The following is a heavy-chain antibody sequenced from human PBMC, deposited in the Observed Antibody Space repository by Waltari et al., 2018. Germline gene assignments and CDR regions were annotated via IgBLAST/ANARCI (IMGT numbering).Heavy chain of an antibody. J-gene: IGHJ4*02. CDR3: ARPGLGYYGSGSFVDY. Sequence: QLKLQESGPGLVKPSETLSLTCTVSGGSISSSSYYWGWIRQPPGKGLEWIGSIYYSGSTYYNPSLKSRVTISVDTSKNQFSLKLSSVTAADTAVYYCARPGLGYYGSGSFVDYWGQGTLVTVSS. CDR2: IYYSGST. CDR1: GGSISSSSYY. D-gene: IGHD3-10*01. V-gene: IGHV4-39*01.